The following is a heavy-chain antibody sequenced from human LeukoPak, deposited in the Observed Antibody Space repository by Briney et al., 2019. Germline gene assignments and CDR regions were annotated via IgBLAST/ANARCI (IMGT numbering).Heavy chain of an antibody. CDR2: IRGSGGST. V-gene: IGHV3-23*01. D-gene: IGHD3/OR15-3a*01. CDR3: AQRPHARGQNYYYGMDV. J-gene: IGHJ6*02. Sequence: GGSLRLSCEASGFTFSSYAMSWVRQAPGKGLEWVSAIRGSGGSTYYADSVKGRFTISRDNSKNTLYLQMNSLRAEDTAVYYCAQRPHARGQNYYYGMDVWGQGTTVTVSS. CDR1: GFTFSSYA.